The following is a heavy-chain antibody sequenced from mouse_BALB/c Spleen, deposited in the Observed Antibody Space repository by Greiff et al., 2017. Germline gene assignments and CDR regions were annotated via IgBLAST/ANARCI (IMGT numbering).Heavy chain of an antibody. D-gene: IGHD1-1*01. CDR1: GYTFTSYT. J-gene: IGHJ3*01. Sequence: QVQLKESGAELAKPGASVKMSCKASGYTFTSYTMHWVKQRPGQGLEWIGYINPSSGYTEYNQKFKDKTTLTADKSSSTAYMQLSSLTSEDSAVYYGARSHYGSSPAWFAYWGQGTLVTVSA. V-gene: IGHV1-4*02. CDR2: INPSSGYT. CDR3: ARSHYGSSPAWFAY.